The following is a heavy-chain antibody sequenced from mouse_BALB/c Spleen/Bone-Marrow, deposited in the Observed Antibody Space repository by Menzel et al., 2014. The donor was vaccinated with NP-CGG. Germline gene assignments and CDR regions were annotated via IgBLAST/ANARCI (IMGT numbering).Heavy chain of an antibody. Sequence: EVKLEESGGGLVKSGGSLKLSCAASGFSFNSYGMSWVRQTPEKRLEWVATISGGGSYTFYPDSVKGRFTISRDNAKNNLYLHLSSLRSEDTALYYCARHAYYDQTEVSFVYWGQGTPVTVSA. J-gene: IGHJ3*01. CDR3: ARHAYYDQTEVSFVY. V-gene: IGHV5-9-2*01. D-gene: IGHD2-4*01. CDR1: GFSFNSYG. CDR2: ISGGGSYT.